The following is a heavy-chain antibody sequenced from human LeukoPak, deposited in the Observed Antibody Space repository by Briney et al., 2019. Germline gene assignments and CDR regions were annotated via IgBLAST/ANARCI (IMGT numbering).Heavy chain of an antibody. CDR1: GGTFSSYA. CDR3: ASKGGYSSSWYGDYFDY. Sequence: SVTVSCKASGGTFSSYAISWVRQAPGQGLEWMGRIIPIFSTANYAQKFQGRVTITTDESTSTAYMELSSLRSEDTAVYYCASKGGYSSSWYGDYFDYWGQGTLVTVSS. CDR2: IIPIFSTA. V-gene: IGHV1-69*05. D-gene: IGHD6-13*01. J-gene: IGHJ4*02.